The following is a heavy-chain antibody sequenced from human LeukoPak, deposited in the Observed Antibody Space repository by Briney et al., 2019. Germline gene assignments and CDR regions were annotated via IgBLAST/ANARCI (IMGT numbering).Heavy chain of an antibody. J-gene: IGHJ4*02. CDR2: ISAYNGNT. CDR3: ARDRLGGDLTGESLY. Sequence: GAAVKVSCKASGYPFDNFGLTWVRQAPGQELEWMGWISAYNGNTHYAQKFRGRLTMTTDTSTTTAYLELRSPKSDDTAVYYCARDRLGGDLTGESLYWGQGTLVTVSS. V-gene: IGHV1-18*01. CDR1: GYPFDNFG. D-gene: IGHD4-17*01.